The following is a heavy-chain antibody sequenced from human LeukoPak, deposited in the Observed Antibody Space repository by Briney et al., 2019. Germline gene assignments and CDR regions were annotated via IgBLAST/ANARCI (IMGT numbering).Heavy chain of an antibody. CDR2: ITATTRST. CDR1: GFTFSIYA. J-gene: IGHJ5*02. Sequence: PGGSLRLSCAGSGFTFSIYAMHWVRQAPGKGLEWVSTITATTRSTSYADSVKGRFTISRDNSKNTLYLQMNSLRAEDTAVYYCARDAGRFGELYMYPWFDPWGQGTLVTVSS. V-gene: IGHV3-23*01. D-gene: IGHD3-10*01. CDR3: ARDAGRFGELYMYPWFDP.